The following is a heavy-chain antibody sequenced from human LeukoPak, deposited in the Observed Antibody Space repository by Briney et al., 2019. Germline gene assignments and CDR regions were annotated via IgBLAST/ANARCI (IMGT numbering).Heavy chain of an antibody. V-gene: IGHV3-23*01. CDR3: ARAQWLADDAFDI. CDR1: GFTFSSYA. Sequence: PGGSLRLSCAASGFTFSSYAMSWVRQAPGKGLEWVSAISGSGGSTNYADSVKGRFTISRDNAKNTLYLQMNSLRAEDTAVYYCARAQWLADDAFDIWGQGTMVTVSS. J-gene: IGHJ3*02. CDR2: ISGSGGST. D-gene: IGHD6-19*01.